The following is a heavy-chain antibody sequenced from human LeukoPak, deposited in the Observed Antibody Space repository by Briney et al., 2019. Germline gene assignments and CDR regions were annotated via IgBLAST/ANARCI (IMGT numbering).Heavy chain of an antibody. Sequence: GASVKVSCKASGYTFTSYAMHWVRQAPGQRLEWMGWINAGNGNTKYSQEFQGRVTITRDTSASTAYMELSSLRSEDMAVYYCAREGGGDSSGYYYAETEYYFDYWGQGTLVTVSS. CDR1: GYTFTSYA. D-gene: IGHD3-22*01. CDR3: AREGGGDSSGYYYAETEYYFDY. CDR2: INAGNGNT. J-gene: IGHJ4*02. V-gene: IGHV1-3*03.